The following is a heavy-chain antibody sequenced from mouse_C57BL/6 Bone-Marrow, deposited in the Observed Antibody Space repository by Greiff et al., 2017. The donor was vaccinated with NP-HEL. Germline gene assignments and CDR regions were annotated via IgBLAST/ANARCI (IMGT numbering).Heavy chain of an antibody. CDR2: ISNGGGST. CDR1: GFTFSDYY. D-gene: IGHD1-1*01. CDR3: ARQRYYYGSRYFDV. J-gene: IGHJ1*03. V-gene: IGHV5-12*01. Sequence: EVKLMESGGGLVQPGGSLKLSCAASGFTFSDYYMYWVRQTPEKRLEWVAYISNGGGSTYYPDTVKGRFTISRDNAKNTLYLQMSRLKSEDTAMYYCARQRYYYGSRYFDVWGTGTTVTVSS.